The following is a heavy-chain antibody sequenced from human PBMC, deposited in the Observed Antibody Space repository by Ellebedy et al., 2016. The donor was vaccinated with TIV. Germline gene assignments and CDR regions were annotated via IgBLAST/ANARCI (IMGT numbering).Heavy chain of an antibody. J-gene: IGHJ4*02. D-gene: IGHD3-22*01. Sequence: GESLKISCAASGFTFSSYAMSWVRQAPGKGLEWVSAISGCGGSTYYEDSVKGRFTISRDNSKNTLYLQMNSLRAEDTAVYYCAKDDYYDSSGYFDYWGQGTLVTVSS. V-gene: IGHV3-23*01. CDR2: ISGCGGST. CDR1: GFTFSSYA. CDR3: AKDDYYDSSGYFDY.